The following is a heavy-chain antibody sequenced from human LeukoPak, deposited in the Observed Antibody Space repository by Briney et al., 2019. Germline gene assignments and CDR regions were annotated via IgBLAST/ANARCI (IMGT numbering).Heavy chain of an antibody. CDR2: IYSGGST. J-gene: IGHJ4*02. Sequence: GGSLRLSCAASGFTVSSNYMSWVRQAPGKGLEWVSVIYSGGSTYYADSVKGRFTISRDNSKNTLYLQMNSLRAEDAAVYYCACSKRWLAFDYWGQGTLVTVSS. CDR1: GFTVSSNY. CDR3: ACSKRWLAFDY. D-gene: IGHD6-19*01. V-gene: IGHV3-53*01.